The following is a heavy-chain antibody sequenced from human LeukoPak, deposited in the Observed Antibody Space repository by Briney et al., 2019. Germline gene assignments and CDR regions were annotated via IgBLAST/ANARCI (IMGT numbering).Heavy chain of an antibody. V-gene: IGHV3-53*01. J-gene: IGHJ3*02. CDR2: IYSGGST. D-gene: IGHD1-14*01. CDR3: ARGRTRRSPFDI. CDR1: GFTVSSNY. Sequence: GGSLRLSCAASGFTVSSNYMTWVRQGPGQGLEWVSIIYSGGSTNYADSVKGRFAISRDTSKNTLYLQMNSLRAEDTAVYYCARGRTRRSPFDIWGRGTMVTVSS.